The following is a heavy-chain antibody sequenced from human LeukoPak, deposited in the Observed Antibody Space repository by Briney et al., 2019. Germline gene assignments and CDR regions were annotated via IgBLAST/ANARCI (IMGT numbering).Heavy chain of an antibody. CDR1: GGSISSSSYY. V-gene: IGHV4-39*01. Sequence: PSETLSLTCTVSGGSISSSSYYWGWIRQPPGKGLEWIGSIYYSGSTYYNPSLKSRVTISVDTSKNQFSLKLSSVTAADTAVYYCARYKSSGSGRTYNWFDPSGQGTLVTVCS. CDR2: IYYSGST. D-gene: IGHD3-10*01. J-gene: IGHJ5*02. CDR3: ARYKSSGSGRTYNWFDP.